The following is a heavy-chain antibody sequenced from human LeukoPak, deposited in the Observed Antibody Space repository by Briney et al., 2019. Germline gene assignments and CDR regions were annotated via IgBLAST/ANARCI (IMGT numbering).Heavy chain of an antibody. CDR1: GFTFSSYA. CDR3: AKVYSSSWWDFDY. V-gene: IGHV3-23*01. D-gene: IGHD6-13*01. Sequence: TGGSLRLSCAASGFTFSSYAMSWVRRAPGKGLAWVSGISGSGGSTYYADSVKGRFTISRDNSKNTLYLQMNSLRAEDTAVYYCAKVYSSSWWDFDYWGQGTLVTVSS. J-gene: IGHJ4*02. CDR2: ISGSGGST.